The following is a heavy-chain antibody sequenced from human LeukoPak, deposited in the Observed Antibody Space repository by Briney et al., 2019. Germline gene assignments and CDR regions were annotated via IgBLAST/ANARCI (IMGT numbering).Heavy chain of an antibody. CDR2: IYYSGST. Sequence: SETLSLTCTVSGGSISSYYWSWIRQPPGKGLEWIGYIYYSGSTNYNPSLKSRVTISVDTSKNQLSLKLSSVTAADTAVYYCAREFYDSSGYYSRDAFDIWSQGTMVTVSS. CDR1: GGSISSYY. D-gene: IGHD3-22*01. CDR3: AREFYDSSGYYSRDAFDI. V-gene: IGHV4-59*01. J-gene: IGHJ3*02.